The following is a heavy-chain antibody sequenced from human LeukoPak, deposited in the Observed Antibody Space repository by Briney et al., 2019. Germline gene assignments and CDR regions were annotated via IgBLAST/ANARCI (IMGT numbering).Heavy chain of an antibody. CDR3: ARTAPYSGSLLGGYFDY. Sequence: GASVKVSCKASGYTFTSYYMHWVRQAPGQGLEWMGIINPSGGSTSYAQKFQGRVTMTRDTSTSTVYMELSSLRSEDTAVYYCARTAPYSGSLLGGYFDYWGQGTLVTVSS. CDR1: GYTFTSYY. V-gene: IGHV1-46*01. CDR2: INPSGGST. J-gene: IGHJ4*02. D-gene: IGHD1-26*01.